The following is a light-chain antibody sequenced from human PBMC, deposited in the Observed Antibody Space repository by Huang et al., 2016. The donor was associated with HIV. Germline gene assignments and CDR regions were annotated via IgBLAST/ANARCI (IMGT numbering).Light chain of an antibody. Sequence: DIQMTQSPSSLSASVGDRVTIICWASQSISRSLNWYQQKPGKAPKLLIYAASSLQSGVAEMFSGSGSGTDFTLTISSLEPEDFATYYCQQSYSTPTFGQGTKLEIK. CDR2: AAS. J-gene: IGKJ2*01. CDR1: QSISRS. V-gene: IGKV1-39*01. CDR3: QQSYSTPT.